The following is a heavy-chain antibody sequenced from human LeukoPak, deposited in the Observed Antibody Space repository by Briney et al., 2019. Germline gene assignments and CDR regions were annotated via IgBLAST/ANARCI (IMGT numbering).Heavy chain of an antibody. J-gene: IGHJ4*02. D-gene: IGHD6-19*01. CDR2: ISSSSSYI. CDR3: ARGSSGPYYFDY. Sequence: GESLRLSCAASGFTFSNYAMNWVRQAPGKGLEWVSSISSSSSYIYYADSVKGRFTISRDNAKNSLYLQMNSLRAEDTAVYYCARGSSGPYYFDYWGQGTLVTVSS. V-gene: IGHV3-21*01. CDR1: GFTFSNYA.